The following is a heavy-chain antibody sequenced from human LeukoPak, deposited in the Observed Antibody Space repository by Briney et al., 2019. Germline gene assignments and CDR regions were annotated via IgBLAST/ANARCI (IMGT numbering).Heavy chain of an antibody. Sequence: GSSVKVSCKASGGTFSRYAISWVRQAPGQGLEWMGGIIPIFGTANYAQKFQGRVTITTDESTSTAYMELSSLRSEDTAVYYCANYVSAFGDPSFDIWGQGTMVAVSS. CDR3: ANYVSAFGDPSFDI. D-gene: IGHD3-16*01. CDR1: GGTFSRYA. CDR2: IIPIFGTA. V-gene: IGHV1-69*05. J-gene: IGHJ3*02.